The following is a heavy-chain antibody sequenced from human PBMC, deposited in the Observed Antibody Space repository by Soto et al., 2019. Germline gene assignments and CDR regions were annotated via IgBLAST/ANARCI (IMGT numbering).Heavy chain of an antibody. D-gene: IGHD2-2*01. CDR1: GGTFSSYT. V-gene: IGHV1-69*02. J-gene: IGHJ4*02. Sequence: GASVKVSCKASGGTFSSYTSSWVRQAPGQGLEWMGRIIPILGIANYAQKFQGRVTITADKSTSTAYMELSSLRSEDTAVYYCARSDPPNIVVEAYWGQGTLVTVSS. CDR2: IIPILGIA. CDR3: ARSDPPNIVVEAY.